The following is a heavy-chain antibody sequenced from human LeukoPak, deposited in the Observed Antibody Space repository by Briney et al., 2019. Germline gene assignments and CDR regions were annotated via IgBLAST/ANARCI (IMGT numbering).Heavy chain of an antibody. CDR2: ISGGGGST. CDR1: GFTFSSYA. CDR3: ARARTWIYYGMDV. J-gene: IGHJ6*02. Sequence: GGSLRLSCAASGFTFSSYAMSWVRQAPGKGLEWASAISGGGGSTYYADSVKGRFTISRDNSKNTLYLQMNSLRAEDTAVYYCARARTWIYYGMDVWGQGTTVTVSS. D-gene: IGHD1-1*01. V-gene: IGHV3-23*01.